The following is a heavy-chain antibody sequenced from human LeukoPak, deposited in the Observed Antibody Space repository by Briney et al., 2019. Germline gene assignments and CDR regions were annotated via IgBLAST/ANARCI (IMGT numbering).Heavy chain of an antibody. CDR2: IYYGGST. J-gene: IGHJ4*02. Sequence: SETLSLTCSVSGGSVSSYYWSWIRQPPGKGLEWIGYIYYGGSTNYNPSLKSRVTISVDTSKKQFSLKLSSVTAADTAVYYCARGMYNYDPWGQGTLVTVSS. D-gene: IGHD3-22*01. V-gene: IGHV4-59*02. CDR1: GGSVSSYY. CDR3: ARGMYNYDP.